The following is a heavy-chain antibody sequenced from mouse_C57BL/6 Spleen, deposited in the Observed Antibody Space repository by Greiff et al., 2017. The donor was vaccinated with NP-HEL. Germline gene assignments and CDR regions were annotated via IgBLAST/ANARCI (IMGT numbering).Heavy chain of an antibody. CDR1: GFTFSSYG. V-gene: IGHV5-6*01. J-gene: IGHJ2*01. Sequence: EVQLVESGGDLVKPGGSLKLSCAASGFTFSSYGMSWVRQTPGKRLEWVATISSGGSYTYYPDSVKGRFTISRDNTKNTLYLQMSSLKSEDTAMYYCARHDYYGSSYFDYWGQGTTLTVSS. D-gene: IGHD1-1*01. CDR2: ISSGGSYT. CDR3: ARHDYYGSSYFDY.